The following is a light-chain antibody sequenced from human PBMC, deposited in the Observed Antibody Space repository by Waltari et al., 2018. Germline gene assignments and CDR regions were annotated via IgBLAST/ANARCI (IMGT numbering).Light chain of an antibody. CDR2: KAS. CDR3: QQYSDYPLT. Sequence: DIQMTQSPSALSASVGDRVTITCRASQSISDWLAWLQQRPGKAPTLLIYKASALESGVPSRFTGSGSGTEFTLTISSLQPDDFATYYCQQYSDYPLTFGGGTKVEI. CDR1: QSISDW. J-gene: IGKJ4*01. V-gene: IGKV1-5*03.